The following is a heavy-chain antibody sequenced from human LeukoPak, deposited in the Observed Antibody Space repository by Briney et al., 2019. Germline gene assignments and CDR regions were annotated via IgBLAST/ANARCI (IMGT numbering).Heavy chain of an antibody. D-gene: IGHD4-17*01. J-gene: IGHJ5*02. CDR2: ISAYNGNT. CDR1: GYTFTSYG. Sequence: ASVKVSCKASGYTFTSYGISWVRQAPGQGLEWMGWISAYNGNTNYAQKRQGRVTMTTDTSTSTAYMELRSLRSDDTAVSYCARLRHYGDFSWFDTWGQRTLVTVSS. V-gene: IGHV1-18*01. CDR3: ARLRHYGDFSWFDT.